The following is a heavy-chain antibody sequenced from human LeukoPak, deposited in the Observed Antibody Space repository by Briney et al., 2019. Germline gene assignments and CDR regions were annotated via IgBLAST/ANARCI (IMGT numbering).Heavy chain of an antibody. CDR2: IYYSGST. Sequence: PSETLSLTCTASGGSISSHYWSWIRQPPGKGLEWIGYIYYSGSTNYNPSLKSRITISVDTSKNQFSLKLSSVTAADTAVYYCARDGTSAYYDILTGKGPGGWFDPWGQGTLVTVSS. V-gene: IGHV4-59*11. CDR3: ARDGTSAYYDILTGKGPGGWFDP. CDR1: GGSISSHY. D-gene: IGHD3-9*01. J-gene: IGHJ5*02.